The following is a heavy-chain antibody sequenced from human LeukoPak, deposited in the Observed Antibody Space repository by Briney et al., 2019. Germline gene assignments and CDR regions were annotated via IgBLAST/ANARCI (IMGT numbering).Heavy chain of an antibody. J-gene: IGHJ4*02. Sequence: PSETLSLTCTVSGGSISSSTYFWGWSRQPPGKGLDWIGSIYYSGSSYYNPSLKSRVTISVDTSKSQFSLKLSSVTAADTAVYYCARHMYSGAWYYFDYWGQGTLVTVSS. V-gene: IGHV4-39*01. CDR3: ARHMYSGAWYYFDY. CDR2: IYYSGSS. CDR1: GGSISSSTYF. D-gene: IGHD6-19*01.